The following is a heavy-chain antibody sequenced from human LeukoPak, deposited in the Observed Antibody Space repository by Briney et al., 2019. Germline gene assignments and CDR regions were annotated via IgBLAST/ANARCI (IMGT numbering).Heavy chain of an antibody. D-gene: IGHD2-8*01. J-gene: IGHJ4*02. CDR3: AKDTSIGKYCTNGVCSPFDY. CDR2: ISDSGDYS. CDR1: GFTFSSYA. Sequence: GGSLTLSCAGSGFTFSSYAMSWVRQAPGQGLEWVSVISDSGDYSSYADSVRGRFTISRDNSRNTLYLQMISLRPEDTAVYYCAKDTSIGKYCTNGVCSPFDYWGQGTLVTVSS. V-gene: IGHV3-23*01.